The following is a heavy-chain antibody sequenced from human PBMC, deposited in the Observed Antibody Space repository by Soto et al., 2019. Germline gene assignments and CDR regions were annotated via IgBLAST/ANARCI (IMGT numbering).Heavy chain of an antibody. CDR1: GDSIGGGGFS. Sequence: QLQLQESGSGLVKPSQTLSLTCAVSGDSIGGGGFSWSWIRQPPGQGLQWIGYTFYSGTTYYNPSLHSRVTISIDKAKNQFSMRLTSVTAADTAAYFGARSKVGFPYYFDLWGQGILGTGSS. CDR2: TFYSGTT. D-gene: IGHD1-26*01. V-gene: IGHV4-30-2*01. CDR3: ARSKVGFPYYFDL. J-gene: IGHJ4*02.